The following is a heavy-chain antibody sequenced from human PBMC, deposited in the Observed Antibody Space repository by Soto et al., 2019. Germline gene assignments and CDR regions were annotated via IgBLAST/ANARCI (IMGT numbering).Heavy chain of an antibody. CDR1: GFTFSNYW. Sequence: VQLVESGGGLVQPGGSLRLSCAGSGFTFSNYWMHWVRQAPGKGLEWVSRIDHDGPTDYADSVRGRFTISRDNAENTLYLQMNSLRPKDTAVYYCVRDSHGDYWGQGTLVTVSS. CDR3: VRDSHGDY. CDR2: IDHDGPT. J-gene: IGHJ4*02. V-gene: IGHV3-74*01.